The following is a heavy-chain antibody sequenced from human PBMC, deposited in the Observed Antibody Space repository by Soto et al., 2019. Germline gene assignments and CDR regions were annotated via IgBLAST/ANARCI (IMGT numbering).Heavy chain of an antibody. V-gene: IGHV3-20*04. Sequence: EVQLVESGGGVVRPGGSLRLSCAASGFTFDDYGMSWVRQAPGKGLEWVSGINWNGGSTGYADSVTGRFTSSRDNAKNSLYLQMNSLRAEDTALYYCERQVTHYYDSSGYYFDYWGQGTLVTVSS. D-gene: IGHD3-22*01. CDR2: INWNGGST. CDR1: GFTFDDYG. J-gene: IGHJ4*02. CDR3: ERQVTHYYDSSGYYFDY.